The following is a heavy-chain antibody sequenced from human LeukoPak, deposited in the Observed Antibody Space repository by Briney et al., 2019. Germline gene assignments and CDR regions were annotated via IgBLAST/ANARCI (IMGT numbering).Heavy chain of an antibody. CDR2: ISAYNGYT. J-gene: IGHJ5*02. Sequence: ASVKVSCKASGGSFSDYPISWLRQAPGQGLEWMGWISAYNGYTKYAEKLQGRVTMTTDTSTSTAYMELRSLRSDDTAVYYCARAKYDSSGYYWFDPWGQGTLVTVSS. CDR1: GGSFSDYP. V-gene: IGHV1-18*04. D-gene: IGHD3-22*01. CDR3: ARAKYDSSGYYWFDP.